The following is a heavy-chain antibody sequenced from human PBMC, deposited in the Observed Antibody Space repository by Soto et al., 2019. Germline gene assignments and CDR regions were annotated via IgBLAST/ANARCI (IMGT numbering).Heavy chain of an antibody. J-gene: IGHJ6*03. CDR3: ARKSADHYYYYMDV. Sequence: ASVKVSCKASGYTFTSYDINWVRRATGQGLEWMGWMNPNSGNTGYAQKFQGRVTMTRNTSISTAYMELSSLRSEDTAVYYCARKSADHYYYYMDVWGKGTTVTVSS. CDR1: GYTFTSYD. CDR2: MNPNSGNT. V-gene: IGHV1-8*01.